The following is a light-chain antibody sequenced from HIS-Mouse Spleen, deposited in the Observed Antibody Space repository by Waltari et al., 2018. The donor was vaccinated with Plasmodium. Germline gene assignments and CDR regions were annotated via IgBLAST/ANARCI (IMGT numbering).Light chain of an antibody. CDR3: SSYTSSSTLNYV. Sequence: QSALTQPASVSGSPGQSITISCTGTSSDVGGYNYVSWYQQHPGKAPKLMIYDVSNRPSGVSNRVSCSKSGNTASLTISGLQAEDEADYYCSSYTSSSTLNYVFGTGTKVTVL. CDR2: DVS. V-gene: IGLV2-14*03. CDR1: SSDVGGYNY. J-gene: IGLJ1*01.